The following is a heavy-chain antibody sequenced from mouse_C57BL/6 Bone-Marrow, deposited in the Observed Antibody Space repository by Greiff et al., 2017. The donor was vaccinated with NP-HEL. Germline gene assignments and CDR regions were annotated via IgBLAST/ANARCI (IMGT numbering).Heavy chain of an antibody. Sequence: QVQLKESGAELVRPGASVTLSCKASGYTFTDYEMHWVKQTPVHGLEWIGAIDPETGGTAYNQKFKGKAILTADKSSSTAYMELRSLTSEDSAVYYCTRVEYDYAMDYWGQGTSVTVSS. CDR3: TRVEYDYAMDY. D-gene: IGHD2-4*01. CDR1: GYTFTDYE. CDR2: IDPETGGT. J-gene: IGHJ4*01. V-gene: IGHV1-15*01.